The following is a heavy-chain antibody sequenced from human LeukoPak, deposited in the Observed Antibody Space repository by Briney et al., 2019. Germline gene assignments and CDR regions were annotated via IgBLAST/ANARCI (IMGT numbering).Heavy chain of an antibody. CDR2: IYSGGST. D-gene: IGHD2-21*01. Sequence: GGSLRLSCAASGFTVSSNYMSWVRQAPGKGLEWVSIIYSGGSTYYADSVKGRFTISRDNSKNTLYLQMNSLRAGDAAVYYCAKINCGGDCYYYGMDVWGQGTTVIVSS. CDR1: GFTVSSNY. CDR3: AKINCGGDCYYYGMDV. V-gene: IGHV3-53*01. J-gene: IGHJ6*02.